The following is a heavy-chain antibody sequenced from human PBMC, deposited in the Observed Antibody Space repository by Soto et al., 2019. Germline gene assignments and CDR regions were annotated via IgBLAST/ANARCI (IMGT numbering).Heavy chain of an antibody. J-gene: IGHJ3*01. CDR3: ARSRHDNWSDAAFDF. D-gene: IGHD1-20*01. V-gene: IGHV3-21*01. Sequence: EVQLVESGGGLVKPGGSLRLSCAASGFTFSGYSMNWVRQAPGKGLEWVSSITSGSTYVYYPDSVKGRFTISRDNAKKSLYVQMSSLRAGDTAVYSCARSRHDNWSDAAFDFWGKGTRVTVSS. CDR2: ITSGSTYV. CDR1: GFTFSGYS.